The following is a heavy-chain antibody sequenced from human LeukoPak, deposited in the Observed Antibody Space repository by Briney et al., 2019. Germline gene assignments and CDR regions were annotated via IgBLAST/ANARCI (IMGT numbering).Heavy chain of an antibody. CDR3: ARDTLNGPFVISLDY. CDR2: IRSGDNAE. J-gene: IGHJ4*02. V-gene: IGHV3-48*03. Sequence: GGSLRLSCAASGFTLSTYEMNWVRQAPGKGLEWVTHIRSGDNAEYYVDSVRGRFTMSRDNAKNLLFLQMNSLRAEDTAVYYCARDTLNGPFVISLDYWGQGALVTVSS. D-gene: IGHD3-9*01. CDR1: GFTLSTYE.